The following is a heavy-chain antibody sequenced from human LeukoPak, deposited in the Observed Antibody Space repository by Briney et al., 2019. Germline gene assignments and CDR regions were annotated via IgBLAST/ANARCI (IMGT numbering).Heavy chain of an antibody. D-gene: IGHD3-22*01. V-gene: IGHV3-21*01. CDR1: GFTFSSYS. CDR3: ASGRGPYDSSGYVMDV. Sequence: GGSLRLSCAASGFTFSSYSMNWVRQAPGKGLEWVSSISSSSSYIYYADSVKGRFTISRDNAKNSLYLQMTSLIAEDTAVYYCASGRGPYDSSGYVMDVWGQGTTVTVSS. CDR2: ISSSSSYI. J-gene: IGHJ6*02.